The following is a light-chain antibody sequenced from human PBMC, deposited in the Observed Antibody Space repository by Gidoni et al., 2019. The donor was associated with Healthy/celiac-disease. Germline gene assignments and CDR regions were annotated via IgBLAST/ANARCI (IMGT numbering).Light chain of an antibody. J-gene: IGKJ1*01. CDR3: QQYYSTWT. CDR1: QSVLYSSNNKNY. CDR2: WAS. V-gene: IGKV4-1*01. Sequence: DIVMTQSPDSLAVSLGERATTNCKSSQSVLYSSNNKNYLAWYQQKPGQPPKLLIYWASTRESGVPDRFSGSGSGTDFTLTISSLQAEDVAVYYCQQYYSTWTFXQXTKVEIK.